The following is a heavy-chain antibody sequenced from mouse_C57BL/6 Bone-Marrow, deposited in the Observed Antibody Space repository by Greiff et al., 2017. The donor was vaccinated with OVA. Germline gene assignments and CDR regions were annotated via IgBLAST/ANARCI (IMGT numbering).Heavy chain of an antibody. V-gene: IGHV1-69*01. CDR1: GYTFPSYW. CDR2: IDPSDSYT. Sequence: QVQLQQSGAELLLPGASVKLSCTASGYTFPSYWLHWVSQRPGPGLELIGEIDPSDSYTNYNQKFKGKSTLTVDKSSSTAYMQLSSLTSEDSAVYYCAREDLFDWYFDVWGTGTTVTVSS. CDR3: AREDLFDWYFDV. J-gene: IGHJ1*03.